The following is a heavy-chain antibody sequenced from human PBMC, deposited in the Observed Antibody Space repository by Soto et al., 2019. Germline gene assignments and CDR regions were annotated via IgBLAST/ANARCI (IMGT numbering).Heavy chain of an antibody. CDR1: GFTFSSYS. CDR3: VRGGRGYTRDDVFDF. D-gene: IGHD2-2*02. Sequence: EVQLVESGGGLVKPGGSLRLSCVDSGFTFSSYSMNWVRQAPGKGLEWVSSIASSSSPIFYADSLKGRFTISRDNAKNSLYLQMNSLRVEDTGVYYCVRGGRGYTRDDVFDFWGQGTMVTVSS. CDR2: IASSSSPI. J-gene: IGHJ3*01. V-gene: IGHV3-21*06.